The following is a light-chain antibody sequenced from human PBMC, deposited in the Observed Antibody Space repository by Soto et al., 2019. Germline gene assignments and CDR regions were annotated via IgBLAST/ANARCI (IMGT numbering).Light chain of an antibody. CDR1: QSVRTN. V-gene: IGKV3-15*01. J-gene: IGKJ1*01. CDR2: GAS. CDR3: QQGNTWPWT. Sequence: EVVMTQSPATLSVSPGERATLSCRASQSVRTNLAWYQHKPGQAPRLLMYGASKRATVIPARFSGSGSGTDFTLIISSLEPEDFAFYYCQQGNTWPWTFGQGTKVDIK.